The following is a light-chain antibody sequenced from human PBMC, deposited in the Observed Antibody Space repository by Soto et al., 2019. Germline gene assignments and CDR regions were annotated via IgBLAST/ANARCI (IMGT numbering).Light chain of an antibody. CDR1: QTITGGY. Sequence: DIVLTESPCTLSFAPGERATLSFMASQTITGGYLAWYQQKPGQSPRLLIYGASSRTPGIPDTFSGSGSGTDFTLTISRLGPDDFAVYYCHQYGTSPWTFGQGTKVDIK. CDR2: GAS. J-gene: IGKJ1*01. CDR3: HQYGTSPWT. V-gene: IGKV3-20*01.